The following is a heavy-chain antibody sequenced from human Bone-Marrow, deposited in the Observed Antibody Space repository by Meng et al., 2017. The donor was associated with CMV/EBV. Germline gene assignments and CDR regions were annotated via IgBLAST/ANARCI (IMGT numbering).Heavy chain of an antibody. CDR1: GASVSSYY. CDR2: IYDSGST. D-gene: IGHD6-19*01. V-gene: IGHV4-59*02. Sequence: SETLSLTCTVSGASVSSYYLSWIRQPPGKGLEWIGYIYDSGSTNFNPSLRSRVTISVDTSKNRFSLKLSYVTAADTAVYYCARANSSGWYRGRWYDDLWGRGTLVTVSS. J-gene: IGHJ2*01. CDR3: ARANSSGWYRGRWYDDL.